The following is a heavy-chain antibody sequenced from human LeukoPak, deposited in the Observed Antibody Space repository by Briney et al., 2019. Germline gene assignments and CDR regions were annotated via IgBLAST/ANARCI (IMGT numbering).Heavy chain of an antibody. CDR1: GGSISSYY. V-gene: IGHV4-59*01. Sequence: SETLSLTCTVSGGSISSYYWSWIRQPPGKGLEWIGYIYYSGSTNYNPSLKSRVTISVDTSKDQFSLKLSSVTAADTAVHYCASQEATGYYYGMDVWGQGTTVTVSS. J-gene: IGHJ6*02. CDR3: ASQEATGYYYGMDV. D-gene: IGHD5-12*01. CDR2: IYYSGST.